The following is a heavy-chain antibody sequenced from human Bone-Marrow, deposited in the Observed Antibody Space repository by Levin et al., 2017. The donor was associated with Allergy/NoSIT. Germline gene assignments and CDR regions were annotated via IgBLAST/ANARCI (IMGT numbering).Heavy chain of an antibody. Sequence: GGSLRLSCAASGFTFNTYWMSWVRQAPGKGPQWVANIDKDGSAKFYEGSVKGRFTVSRDNSKNSLYLHMNSLRAEDTAVYFCAREWMHGVASTGETVTTCLFEYWGQGTLVAVSS. J-gene: IGHJ4*02. CDR2: IDKDGSAK. CDR3: AREWMHGVASTGETVTTCLFEY. CDR1: GFTFNTYW. D-gene: IGHD4-17*01. V-gene: IGHV3-7*01.